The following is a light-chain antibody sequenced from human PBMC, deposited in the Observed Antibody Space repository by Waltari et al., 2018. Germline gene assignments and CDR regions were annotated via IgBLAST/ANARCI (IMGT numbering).Light chain of an antibody. V-gene: IGLV1-36*01. CDR3: AAWDDSLNGPV. CDR1: TSNIRTTA. Sequence: QSVLTQPPSVSEAPRQRVTIACSGRTSNIRTTAVNWYQQLPGKAPKLLIYYDDLLPSGVSDRFSGSKSGTSASLAISGLQSEDEADYYCAAWDDSLNGPVFGGGTKLTVL. J-gene: IGLJ3*02. CDR2: YDD.